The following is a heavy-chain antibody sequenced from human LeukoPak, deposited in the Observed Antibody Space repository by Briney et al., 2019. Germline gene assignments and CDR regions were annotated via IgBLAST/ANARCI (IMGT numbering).Heavy chain of an antibody. CDR3: ARGSETWELINY. J-gene: IGHJ4*02. V-gene: IGHV1-69*04. CDR2: IIPILGIA. D-gene: IGHD1-26*01. Sequence: GASVKVSCKASGGTFSSYAISWVRQAPGQGPEWMGRIIPILGIANYAQKFQGRVTITADKSTSTAYMELSSLRSEDTAVYYCARGSETWELINYWGQGTLVTVSS. CDR1: GGTFSSYA.